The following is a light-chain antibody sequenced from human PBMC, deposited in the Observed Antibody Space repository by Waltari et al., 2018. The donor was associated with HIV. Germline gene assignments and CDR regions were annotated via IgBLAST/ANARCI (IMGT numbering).Light chain of an antibody. CDR3: QQSYTTPRT. J-gene: IGKJ1*01. V-gene: IGKV1-39*01. CDR1: QNIRTN. CDR2: AVT. Sequence: IQMTQSPSSLSTPVGDRVTITCRAIQNIRTNLNSYQQKKGTAPQLRLYAVTSVQNGVPSRISGRGYGKDFNLTISSLQPEDVVTYHCQQSYTTPRTFGQGTKVEI.